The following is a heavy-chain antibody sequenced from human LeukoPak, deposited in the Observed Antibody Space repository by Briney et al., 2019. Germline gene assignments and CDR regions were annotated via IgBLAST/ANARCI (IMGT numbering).Heavy chain of an antibody. CDR1: GGTFSSYA. CDR3: ATFYRSGSYFPFDY. Sequence: SVKVSCKASGGTFSSYAISWVRQAPGQGLEWMGGIIPIFGTANYAQKFQGRVTITADESTSTAYMELSSLRSEDTAVYYCATFYRSGSYFPFDYWGQGTLVTVSS. V-gene: IGHV1-69*13. D-gene: IGHD1-26*01. CDR2: IIPIFGTA. J-gene: IGHJ4*02.